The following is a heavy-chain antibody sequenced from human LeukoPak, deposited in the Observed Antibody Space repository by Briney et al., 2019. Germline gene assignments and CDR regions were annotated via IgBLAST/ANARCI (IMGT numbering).Heavy chain of an antibody. D-gene: IGHD2-15*01. CDR2: ISYDGSNK. CDR3: AKDGVRGTYCSGGSCYSRGIDY. CDR1: GFTFGSYG. Sequence: PGGSLRLSCAASGFTFGSYGMHWVRQAPGKGLEWVAVISYDGSNKYYADSVKGRFTISRDNSKNTLYLQMNSLRAEDTAVYYCAKDGVRGTYCSGGSCYSRGIDYWGQGTLVTVSS. V-gene: IGHV3-30*18. J-gene: IGHJ4*02.